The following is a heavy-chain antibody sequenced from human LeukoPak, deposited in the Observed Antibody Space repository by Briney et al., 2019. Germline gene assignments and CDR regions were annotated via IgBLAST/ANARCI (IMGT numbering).Heavy chain of an antibody. J-gene: IGHJ5*02. CDR3: ARDRGEHYYGSGSYYNWFDP. V-gene: IGHV4-31*03. CDR1: GGSISRGDYS. Sequence: SETLSLTCTVSGGSISRGDYSWSWIRQHPGKGLEWIGYIYYSGSTYYNPSLKSRVTISVDTSKNQFSLKLSSVTAADTAVYYCARDRGEHYYGSGSYYNWFDPWGQGTLVTVSS. CDR2: IYYSGST. D-gene: IGHD3-10*01.